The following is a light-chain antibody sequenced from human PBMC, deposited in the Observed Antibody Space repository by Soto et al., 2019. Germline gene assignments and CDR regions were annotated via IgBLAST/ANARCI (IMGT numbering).Light chain of an antibody. CDR1: QSLIYSDGNTY. Sequence: DVVMTQSPLSLPVTLGQPASISCRSSQSLIYSDGNTYLNWFQQRPGQPPRRLIHKVSNRDSGVPDRFSGSGSGTDFTLEISRVEAEDVGLYYCMQSTHWPRTFGQGTKVEIK. CDR3: MQSTHWPRT. CDR2: KVS. V-gene: IGKV2-30*01. J-gene: IGKJ1*01.